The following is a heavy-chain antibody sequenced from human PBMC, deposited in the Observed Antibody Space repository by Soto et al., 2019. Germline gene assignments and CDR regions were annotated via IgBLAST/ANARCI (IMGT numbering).Heavy chain of an antibody. J-gene: IGHJ4*02. V-gene: IGHV3-33*01. CDR2: IWYDGSNK. CDR1: GFTFSSYG. D-gene: IGHD3-22*01. CDR3: ARDKGPDYYDSSGYLDY. Sequence: SLRLSCAASGFTFSSYGMHWVRQVPGKGLEWVAVIWYDGSNKYYADSVKGRFTISRDNSKNTLYLQMNSLRAEDTAVYYCARDKGPDYYDSSGYLDYWGQGTLVTVSS.